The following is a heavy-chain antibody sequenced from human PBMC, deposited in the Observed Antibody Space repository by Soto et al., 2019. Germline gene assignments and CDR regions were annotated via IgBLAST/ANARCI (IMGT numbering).Heavy chain of an antibody. CDR2: ISSSGSTI. CDR3: ARDHQSYSSSKGGMDV. J-gene: IGHJ6*02. CDR1: GFTFSSYE. D-gene: IGHD6-13*01. V-gene: IGHV3-48*03. Sequence: GGSLSLSCAASGFTFSSYEMNWVRQAPGKGLEWVSYISSSGSTIYYADSVKGRFTISRDNAKNSLYLQMNSLRAEDTAVYYCARDHQSYSSSKGGMDVWGQGNTVTVSS.